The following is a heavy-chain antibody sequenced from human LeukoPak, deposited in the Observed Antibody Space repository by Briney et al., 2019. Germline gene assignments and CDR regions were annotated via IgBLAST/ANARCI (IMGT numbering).Heavy chain of an antibody. CDR2: INPNSGGT. D-gene: IGHD1-14*01. CDR1: GYTFTGYY. J-gene: IGHJ6*03. Sequence: ASVKVSCKASGYTFTGYYMHWVRQAPGQGLEWMGWINPNSGGTNYAQKFQGRVTMTRDTSISTAYTELSRLRSDDTAVYYCARERPDRYYYYMDVWGKGTTVTVSS. V-gene: IGHV1-2*02. CDR3: ARERPDRYYYYMDV.